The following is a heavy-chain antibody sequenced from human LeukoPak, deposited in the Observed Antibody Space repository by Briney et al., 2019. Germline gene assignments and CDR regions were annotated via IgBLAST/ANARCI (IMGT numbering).Heavy chain of an antibody. CDR3: VKEIDSGLSGMFDY. J-gene: IGHJ4*02. Sequence: GGSLRLSCAASGFTFDDYTMHWVRQAPGKGLEWVSLINWDGGTTYYTDSVKGRFTISTHNSKNSLYLQMNSLKTEDTALYNCVKEIDSGLSGMFDYWGQGTLVTVSS. V-gene: IGHV3-43*01. D-gene: IGHD3-9*01. CDR2: INWDGGTT. CDR1: GFTFDDYT.